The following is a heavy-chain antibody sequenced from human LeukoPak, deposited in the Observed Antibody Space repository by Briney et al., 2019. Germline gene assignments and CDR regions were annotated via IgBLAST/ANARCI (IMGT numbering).Heavy chain of an antibody. CDR1: GFTFSSYS. CDR3: ARDGGSGWFNDAFDI. D-gene: IGHD6-19*01. J-gene: IGHJ3*02. V-gene: IGHV3-48*02. Sequence: GGSLRLSCAASGFTFSSYSMNWVRQAPGKGLEWVSYISSSSSTIYYADSVKGRFTISGDNAKNSLYLQMNSLRDEDTAVYYCARDGGSGWFNDAFDIWGQGTMVTVSS. CDR2: ISSSSSTI.